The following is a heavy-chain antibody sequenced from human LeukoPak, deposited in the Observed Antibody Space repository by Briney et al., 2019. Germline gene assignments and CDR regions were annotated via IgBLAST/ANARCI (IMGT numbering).Heavy chain of an antibody. CDR3: ARDLSGSGSVDY. CDR1: GYTFTSYY. D-gene: IGHD3-10*01. CDR2: INPSGGST. Sequence: GASVKVSCKASGYTFTSYYMHWVRQAPGQGLEWMGIINPSGGSTSYAQKFQGRVTMTRDTSISTAYMELSRLRSDDTAVYYCARDLSGSGSVDYWGQGTLVTVSS. J-gene: IGHJ4*02. V-gene: IGHV1-46*01.